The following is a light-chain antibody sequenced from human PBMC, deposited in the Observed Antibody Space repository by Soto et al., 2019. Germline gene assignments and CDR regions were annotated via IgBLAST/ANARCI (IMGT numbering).Light chain of an antibody. V-gene: IGKV2-28*01. CDR2: LGS. Sequence: VMTQSPLSLSVTPGESASISCRSSQSLLHSNGNSYFDWYLQKPGQSPQLLIYLGSNRASGVHDRFSGSGSGKDFTLKISRVEAEDVGVYYCMQALQPPLTFGQGTRLEIK. J-gene: IGKJ5*01. CDR3: MQALQPPLT. CDR1: QSLLHSNGNSY.